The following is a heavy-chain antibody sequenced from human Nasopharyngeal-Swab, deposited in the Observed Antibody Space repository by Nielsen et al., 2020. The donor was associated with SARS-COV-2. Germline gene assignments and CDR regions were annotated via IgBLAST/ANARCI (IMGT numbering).Heavy chain of an antibody. CDR2: TYYRSKWKS. D-gene: IGHD6-25*01. CDR3: ARGGVYYYGMDV. CDR1: GDSVSNNGAT. J-gene: IGHJ6*02. Sequence: LRLSWVISGDSVSNNGATRNWIRQSPSRGLEWLGRTYYRSKWKSDYAVSVTSRLTINPDTSKNQFSLQLSSVTTEDTAIYYCARGGVYYYGMDVWGQGTTVTVSS. V-gene: IGHV6-1*01.